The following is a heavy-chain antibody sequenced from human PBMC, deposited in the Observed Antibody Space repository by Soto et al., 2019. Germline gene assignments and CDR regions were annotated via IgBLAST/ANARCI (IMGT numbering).Heavy chain of an antibody. D-gene: IGHD2-15*01. Sequence: GGSLRLSCAASGFTFSSYGMHWVRQAPGKGLEWVAVISYDGSIKYYADSVKGRFTISRDNSKNTLYLQMNSLRAEDTAVYYCAKAPDDTPTLGLGYFQHWGQGALVTVPQ. CDR1: GFTFSSYG. J-gene: IGHJ1*01. CDR3: AKAPDDTPTLGLGYFQH. CDR2: ISYDGSIK. V-gene: IGHV3-30*18.